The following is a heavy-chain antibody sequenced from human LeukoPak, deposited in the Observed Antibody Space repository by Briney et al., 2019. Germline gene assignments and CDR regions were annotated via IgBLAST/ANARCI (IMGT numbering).Heavy chain of an antibody. CDR3: TKDRVAAYHYYGMDV. CDR1: GFTFSSYA. Sequence: GGSLRLSCAASGFTFSSYAMSWVRQAPGKGLEWVSTISTSGGSTYYADSVKGRFTISRDNSKNTLYLQMNSLRAEDTAVYYCTKDRVAAYHYYGMDVWGQGTTVTVSS. J-gene: IGHJ6*02. V-gene: IGHV3-23*01. CDR2: ISTSGGST. D-gene: IGHD6-13*01.